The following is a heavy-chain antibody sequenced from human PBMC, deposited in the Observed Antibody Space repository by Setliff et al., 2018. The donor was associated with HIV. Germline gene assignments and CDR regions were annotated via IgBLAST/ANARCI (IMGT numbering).Heavy chain of an antibody. V-gene: IGHV3-30*01. J-gene: IGHJ6*02. CDR3: AKERNIYYRFRIGLDV. D-gene: IGHD3-10*01. CDR1: GFIFSSYV. CDR2: MSYDGNNK. Sequence: GGSLRLSCAASGFIFSSYVMHWVRQAPGKGLEWVAVMSYDGNNKYYADSVKGRFTISRDNSKNTLFLQMNSLRPEDTAVYYCAKERNIYYRFRIGLDVWGQGTTVTVSS.